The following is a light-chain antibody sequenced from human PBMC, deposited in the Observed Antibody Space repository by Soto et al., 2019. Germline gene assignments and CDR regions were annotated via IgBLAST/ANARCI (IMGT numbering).Light chain of an antibody. CDR3: SSYAGSTVV. J-gene: IGLJ2*01. CDR2: EVS. V-gene: IGLV2-8*01. Sequence: QSDLTQPPSASGSPGQSVTISCTGTSSDVGGYNYVSWYQQHPGKAPKLMIYEVSKRPSGVPDRFSGSKSGNTASLTVSGLQAEDEADYYCSSYAGSTVVFGGGTKVTVL. CDR1: SSDVGGYNY.